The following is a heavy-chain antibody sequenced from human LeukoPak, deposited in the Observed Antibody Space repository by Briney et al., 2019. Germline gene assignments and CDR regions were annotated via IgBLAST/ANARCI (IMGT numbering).Heavy chain of an antibody. CDR3: ARGKGSDGDYVGAGYGMDV. D-gene: IGHD4-17*01. Sequence: GGSLRLSCAASGFTFSSYEMNWVRQAPGKGLEWVSYISSSGSTIYYADSVKGRFTISRDNAKNSLYLQMNSLRAEDTAVYYCARGKGSDGDYVGAGYGMDVWGQGTTVTVSS. CDR1: GFTFSSYE. CDR2: ISSSGSTI. J-gene: IGHJ6*02. V-gene: IGHV3-48*03.